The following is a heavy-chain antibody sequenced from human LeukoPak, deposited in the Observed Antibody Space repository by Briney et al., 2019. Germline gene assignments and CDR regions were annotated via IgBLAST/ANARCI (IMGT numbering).Heavy chain of an antibody. CDR2: IYYSGST. V-gene: IGHV4-59*01. CDR3: ARGLLDGYTHPAAFDI. J-gene: IGHJ3*02. D-gene: IGHD5-24*01. Sequence: SETLSLTCTVSGGSISSYYWSWIRQPPGKGLEWIGYIYYSGSTNYNPSLKSRVTISVDTSRNQFSLKLSSVTAADTAVYYCARGLLDGYTHPAAFDIWGQGTMVTVSS. CDR1: GGSISSYY.